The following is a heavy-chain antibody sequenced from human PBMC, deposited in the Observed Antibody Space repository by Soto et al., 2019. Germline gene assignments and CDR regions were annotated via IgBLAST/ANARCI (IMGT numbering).Heavy chain of an antibody. V-gene: IGHV4-4*02. J-gene: IGHJ5*02. CDR2: IYHSGST. D-gene: IGHD1-26*01. CDR3: ARVYSGSYNRRLYGWFDP. Sequence: QVQLQESGPGLVKPSGTLSLTCAVSGGSISSSNWWSWVRQPPGKGLEWIGEIYHSGSTNYNPSLKSRVTISVDKSKNQFSLKLSSVTAADTAVYYCARVYSGSYNRRLYGWFDPWGQGTLVTVSS. CDR1: GGSISSSNW.